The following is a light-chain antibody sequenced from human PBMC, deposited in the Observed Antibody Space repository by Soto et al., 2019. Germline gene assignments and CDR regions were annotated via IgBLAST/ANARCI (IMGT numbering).Light chain of an antibody. Sequence: QSALTQPASVSGSPGQSITISCTGTSSDVGAYNFVSWYQHHPGRAPKLIIYEVTIRPSGASNRFSGSKSGNTASLTISGLQAEDEADYYCSSYTTSAPYVFGSGTKVNVL. V-gene: IGLV2-14*01. CDR2: EVT. J-gene: IGLJ1*01. CDR1: SSDVGAYNF. CDR3: SSYTTSAPYV.